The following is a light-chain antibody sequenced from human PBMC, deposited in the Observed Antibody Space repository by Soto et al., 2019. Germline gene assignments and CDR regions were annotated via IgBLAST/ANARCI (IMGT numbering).Light chain of an antibody. J-gene: IGLJ3*02. CDR1: SGHSSYA. CDR2: LNSDGSH. V-gene: IGLV4-69*01. Sequence: QLVLTQSPSASASLGSSVKLTRTLSSGHSSYAIAWHQQQAEKGPRYLMKLNSDGSHSKGDGIPNRFSGSSSGAKRYLTISSLQSEDEADYCCQTWDTGIEVFGGGTKLNVL. CDR3: QTWDTGIEV.